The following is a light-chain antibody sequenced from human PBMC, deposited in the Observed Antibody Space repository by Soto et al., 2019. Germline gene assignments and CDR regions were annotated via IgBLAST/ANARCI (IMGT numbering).Light chain of an antibody. V-gene: IGLV4-69*01. CDR1: SGHTKYA. CDR3: QTWASGSYV. J-gene: IGLJ1*01. Sequence: QSVLTQSPSASASLGASVKLTCTLSSGHTKYAIAWHQQQPERGPRYLMKVNSDGSYTRGDGIPDRFSGSSSGSERYLSISSLQSDDEADYYCQTWASGSYVFGTGTKLTVL. CDR2: VNSDGSY.